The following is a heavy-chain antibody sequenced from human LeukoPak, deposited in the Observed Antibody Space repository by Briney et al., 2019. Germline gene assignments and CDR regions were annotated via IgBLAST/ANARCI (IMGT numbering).Heavy chain of an antibody. V-gene: IGHV3-23*01. CDR3: AKEGAPDYDILTGPYYFDY. D-gene: IGHD3-9*01. J-gene: IGHJ4*02. CDR2: ISGSGGGT. Sequence: GGSLRLSCAASGFTFSSYAMSWVRQAPGKGLEWVSTISGSGGGTYYADSVKGRFTISRDNSKNTLYLQMNSLRAEDTAVYYCAKEGAPDYDILTGPYYFDYWGQGTLVTVSS. CDR1: GFTFSSYA.